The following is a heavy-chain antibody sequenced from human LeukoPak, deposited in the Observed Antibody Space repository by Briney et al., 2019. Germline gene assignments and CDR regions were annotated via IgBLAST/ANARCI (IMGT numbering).Heavy chain of an antibody. J-gene: IGHJ4*02. D-gene: IGHD1-14*01. CDR3: GRGGSGSRYFDY. CDR2: INFDGSST. V-gene: IGHV3-74*01. Sequence: PGGSLRLSCAASGFTLSNYWMHWVRQAPGKGLVWVARINFDGSSTNYADSVRGRFTISRDNAKNTLYLQMNSLRGEDTAVYYCGRGGSGSRYFDYWGQRTLVTVSS. CDR1: GFTLSNYW.